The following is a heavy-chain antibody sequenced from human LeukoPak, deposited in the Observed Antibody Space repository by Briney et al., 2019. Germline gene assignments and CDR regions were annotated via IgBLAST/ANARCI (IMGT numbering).Heavy chain of an antibody. Sequence: PSETLSLTCAVYGGSFSGYYWNWLRQPPGKGLEWIGEINHGGSTNYNPSLKSRVTISVDTSKNQFSLKLSSVTAADTAVYYCVRHPVGPTDSFDYWGQGTPVTVSS. J-gene: IGHJ4*02. CDR1: GGSFSGYY. D-gene: IGHD4-23*01. CDR2: INHGGST. V-gene: IGHV4-34*01. CDR3: VRHPVGPTDSFDY.